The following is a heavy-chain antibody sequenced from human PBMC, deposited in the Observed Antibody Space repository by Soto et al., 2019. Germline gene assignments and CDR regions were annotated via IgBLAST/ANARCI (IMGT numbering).Heavy chain of an antibody. V-gene: IGHV1-69*08. Sequence: QVQLVQSGAEVKKPGSSVKVSCKASGGTFSSYTISWVRQAPGQGLEWMGRIIPILGIANYAQKFQGRVTITADKSTSTAYMELSSLRSEDTAVYYCARDAWGIAAAGVGYWGQGTLVTVSS. D-gene: IGHD6-13*01. J-gene: IGHJ4*02. CDR3: ARDAWGIAAAGVGY. CDR2: IIPILGIA. CDR1: GGTFSSYT.